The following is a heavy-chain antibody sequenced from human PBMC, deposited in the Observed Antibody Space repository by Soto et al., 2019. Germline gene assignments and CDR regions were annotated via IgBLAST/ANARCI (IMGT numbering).Heavy chain of an antibody. CDR2: ISGSGDKT. D-gene: IGHD6-13*01. CDR3: AKDYASTWYWYFDP. CDR1: GFSFSNFA. Sequence: GGSLRLSCAASGFSFSNFAMSWVRQAPGTGLEWVSSISGSGDKTYYLDSVKGRFTISRDNSKNTLYLHMNSLGAEDMAVYFCAKDYASTWYWYFDPWGQGTLVTVSS. J-gene: IGHJ5*02. V-gene: IGHV3-23*01.